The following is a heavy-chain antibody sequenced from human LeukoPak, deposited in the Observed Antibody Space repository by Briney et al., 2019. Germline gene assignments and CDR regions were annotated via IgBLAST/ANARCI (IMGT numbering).Heavy chain of an antibody. CDR1: GGSISSCY. V-gene: IGHV4-59*01. D-gene: IGHD2-2*01. Sequence: PSETLSLTCTVSGGSISSCYWSWIRQPPGKGLEWIGYIYYSGSTNYNPSLKSRVTISVDTSKNQFSLKLGSVTAADTAVYYCAREGCSSTSCYDAFDIWGQGTMVTVSS. J-gene: IGHJ3*02. CDR3: AREGCSSTSCYDAFDI. CDR2: IYYSGST.